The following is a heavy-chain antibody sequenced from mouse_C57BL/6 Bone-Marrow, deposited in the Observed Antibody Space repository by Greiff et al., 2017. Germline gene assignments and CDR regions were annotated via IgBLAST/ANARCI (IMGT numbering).Heavy chain of an antibody. CDR3: ARMDYYGSLDY. V-gene: IGHV1-69*01. J-gene: IGHJ2*01. CDR2: IDPSDSYT. CDR1: GYTFTSYW. Sequence: QVQLQQPGAELVMPGASVKLSCKASGYTFTSYWMHWVKQRPGQGLEWIGEIDPSDSYTNYNQKFKGKSTLTVDKSSSTAYMQLSSLTSEDSAVYYCARMDYYGSLDYWGQGTTPTVSS. D-gene: IGHD1-1*01.